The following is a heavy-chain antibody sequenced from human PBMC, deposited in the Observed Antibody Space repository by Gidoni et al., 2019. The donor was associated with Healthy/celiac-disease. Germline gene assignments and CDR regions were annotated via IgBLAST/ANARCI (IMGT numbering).Heavy chain of an antibody. CDR1: GGSFSGYY. CDR2: INHSGST. D-gene: IGHD2-21*01. J-gene: IGHJ4*02. V-gene: IGHV4-34*01. CDR3: ARAVGYRIAHFDY. Sequence: QVQLQQWGAGLLKPSETLSLTCAVYGGSFSGYYWSWIRQPPGKGLEWIGEINHSGSTNYNPSLKSRVTISVDTSKNQFFLKLSSVTAADTAVYYCARAVGYRIAHFDYWGQGTLVTVSS.